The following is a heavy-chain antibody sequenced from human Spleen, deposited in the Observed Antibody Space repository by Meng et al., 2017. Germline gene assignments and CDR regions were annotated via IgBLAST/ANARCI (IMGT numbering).Heavy chain of an antibody. CDR3: ARDLTGDVADDAFDI. D-gene: IGHD7-27*01. V-gene: IGHV1-2*02. J-gene: IGHJ3*02. CDR1: GYTFTGYY. Sequence: ASVKVSCKASGYTFTGYYMDWVRQAPGQGLEWMGWINPNSGGTNYAQKFQGRVAMTRDTSMSTAYMELSSLRSDDTAVYYCARDLTGDVADDAFDIWGQGTMVT. CDR2: INPNSGGT.